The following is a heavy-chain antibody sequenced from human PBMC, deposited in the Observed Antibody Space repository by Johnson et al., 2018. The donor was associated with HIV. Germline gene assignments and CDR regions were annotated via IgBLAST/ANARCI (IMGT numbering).Heavy chain of an antibody. Sequence: QVQLVESGGGVVQPGRSLRLSCAASGFTFSSHDMHWVRQAPGKGLEWVAVISYDGSNEYYADSVKGRFTISRDNSKNALYLQMNSLRADDTAIYYCAKPPSMGADGFAIWGHGTMVTVSS. D-gene: IGHD3-16*01. J-gene: IGHJ3*02. V-gene: IGHV3-30*18. CDR1: GFTFSSHD. CDR2: ISYDGSNE. CDR3: AKPPSMGADGFAI.